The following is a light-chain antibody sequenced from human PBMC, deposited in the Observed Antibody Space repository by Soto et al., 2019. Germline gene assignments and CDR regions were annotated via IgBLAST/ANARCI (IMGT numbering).Light chain of an antibody. CDR3: PQYNNWPPWT. V-gene: IGKV3-15*01. CDR1: QSVSSN. Sequence: EIVMTQSPATLSVSPGERATLSCRASQSVSSNLAWFQQKAGQPPRLLIYGASTRATGIPAMFSGRSSGTESPLTISSLQSDDFAVYYCPQYNNWPPWTFGQGTKLEIK. J-gene: IGKJ2*02. CDR2: GAS.